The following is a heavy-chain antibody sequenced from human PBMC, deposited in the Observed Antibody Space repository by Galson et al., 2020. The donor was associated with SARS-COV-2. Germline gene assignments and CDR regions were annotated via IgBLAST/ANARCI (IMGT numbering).Heavy chain of an antibody. J-gene: IGHJ3*02. Sequence: SETLSLTCAVSGTSIRSGSYSWNWIRQPPGKVLEWIGYISHSGGTYYNPSLKSRVTISGDRSKNQFSLRLSSVTAADTAVYYCARLHYGEYAPEAFDIWGPGTRVTVAS. CDR3: ARLHYGEYAPEAFDI. D-gene: IGHD4-17*01. V-gene: IGHV4-30-2*01. CDR2: ISHSGGT. CDR1: GTSIRSGSYS.